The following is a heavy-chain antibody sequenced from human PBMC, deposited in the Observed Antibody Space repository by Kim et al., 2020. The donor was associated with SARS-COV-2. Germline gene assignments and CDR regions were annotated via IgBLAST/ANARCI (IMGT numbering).Heavy chain of an antibody. CDR2: IGTAGDP. CDR1: GFTFSSYD. Sequence: GGSLRLSCAASGFTFSSYDMHWVRQATGKGLEWVSAIGTAGDPYYPGSVKGRFTISRENAKNSLYLQMNSLRAGDTAVYYCARGYRRDSSGWYDYFDYWGQGTLVTVSS. D-gene: IGHD6-19*01. V-gene: IGHV3-13*05. CDR3: ARGYRRDSSGWYDYFDY. J-gene: IGHJ4*02.